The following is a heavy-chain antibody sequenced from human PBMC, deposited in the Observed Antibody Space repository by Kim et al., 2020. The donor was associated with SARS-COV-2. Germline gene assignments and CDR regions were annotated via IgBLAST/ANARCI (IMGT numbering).Heavy chain of an antibody. V-gene: IGHV3-15*01. Sequence: YAAPVKGRFTISRDDAKNTLYLQMNSLKTEDTAVYYCTTDDSYGDYVFDYWGQGTLVTVSS. J-gene: IGHJ4*02. D-gene: IGHD4-17*01. CDR3: TTDDSYGDYVFDY.